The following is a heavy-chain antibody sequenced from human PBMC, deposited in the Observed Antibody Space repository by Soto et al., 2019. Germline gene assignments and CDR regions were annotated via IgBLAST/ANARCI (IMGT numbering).Heavy chain of an antibody. CDR3: ARIISSSHRHKSYYYYGMDV. J-gene: IGHJ6*02. CDR2: IDWDDDK. D-gene: IGHD6-19*01. Sequence: ESGPTLVNPTQTLTLTCTFSGFSLSTSGMCVSWIRQPPGKALEWLALIDWDDDKYYSTSLKTRLTISKDTSKNQVVLTMTNMDPVDTATYYCARIISSSHRHKSYYYYGMDVWGQGTTVTVSS. CDR1: GFSLSTSGMC. V-gene: IGHV2-70*01.